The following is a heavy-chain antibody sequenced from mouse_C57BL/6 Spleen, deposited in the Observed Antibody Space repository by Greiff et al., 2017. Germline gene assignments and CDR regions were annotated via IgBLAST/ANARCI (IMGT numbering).Heavy chain of an antibody. Sequence: VQLQQPGAELVKPGASVKLSCKASGYTFTSYWMHWVKQRPGQGLEWIGMIHPNSGSTNYNEKFKSKATLTVDKSSSTAYMQLGSLTSVDSAVYDCASRFWYYGSSYAFDYWGQGTTLTVSS. J-gene: IGHJ2*01. V-gene: IGHV1-64*01. CDR1: GYTFTSYW. CDR2: IHPNSGST. D-gene: IGHD1-1*01. CDR3: ASRFWYYGSSYAFDY.